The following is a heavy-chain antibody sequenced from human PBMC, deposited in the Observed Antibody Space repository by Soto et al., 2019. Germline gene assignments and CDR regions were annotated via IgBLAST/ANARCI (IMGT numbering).Heavy chain of an antibody. CDR3: ARGGVGPTDSSYAMDV. CDR1: GYTFSTYA. V-gene: IGHV1-18*01. J-gene: IGHJ6*02. D-gene: IGHD1-26*01. Sequence: ASVKVSCKASGYTFSTYAISWLRQAPGQGLEWMGWISAHNGNTNYAQRLQGRVTMTTDTSTSTASMELRSLRSDDTAVYYCARGGVGPTDSSYAMDVWGQGTTVTVSS. CDR2: ISAHNGNT.